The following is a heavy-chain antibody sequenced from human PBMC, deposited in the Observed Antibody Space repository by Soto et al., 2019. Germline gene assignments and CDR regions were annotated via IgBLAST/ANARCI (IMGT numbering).Heavy chain of an antibody. CDR3: ARAYTGRLPRRADYYYALDV. Sequence: GGSLRLSCTASGFSFSDYDMYWVSQAQGNXMEWVSTIGAARDPYYTGSVKHRFTISRENARNSMFLQMNSVTVGDTAVYYCARAYTGRLPRRADYYYALDVWGQGIMVTVSS. J-gene: IGHJ6*02. CDR1: GFSFSDYD. V-gene: IGHV3-13*05. D-gene: IGHD2-15*01. CDR2: IGAARDP.